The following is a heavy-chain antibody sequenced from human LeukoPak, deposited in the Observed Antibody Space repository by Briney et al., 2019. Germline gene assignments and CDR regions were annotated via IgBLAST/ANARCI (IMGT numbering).Heavy chain of an antibody. V-gene: IGHV3-23*01. D-gene: IGHD3-22*01. CDR3: SVMHRYYDGSGYWVQ. CDR1: GFTFSSYA. CDR2: ISSSWGST. Sequence: PWGALLLSCDASGFTFSSYAMSWAGPAPGKGLEWVSGISSSWGSTSNANTVKGRLTECRDNPSNMLYMEMTNLRAEDPAVYYCSVMHRYYDGSGYWVQWGQGTLATVSS. J-gene: IGHJ4*02.